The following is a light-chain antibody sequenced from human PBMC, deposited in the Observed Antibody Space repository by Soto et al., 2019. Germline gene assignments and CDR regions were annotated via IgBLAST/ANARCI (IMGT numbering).Light chain of an antibody. Sequence: DIQMTQSPSTLSASVGDRVTITCRASQSISSWFAWYQQKPGQAPKLLIYKASTLQGGVPSRFSRRRSGTEFTLAISRLQSDDSATYYCQQYNDNWTFGPGTKLEIK. CDR3: QQYNDNWT. CDR2: KAS. V-gene: IGKV1-5*03. CDR1: QSISSW. J-gene: IGKJ1*01.